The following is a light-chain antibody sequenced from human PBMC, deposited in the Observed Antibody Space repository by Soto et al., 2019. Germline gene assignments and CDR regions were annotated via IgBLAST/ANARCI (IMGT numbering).Light chain of an antibody. CDR1: SSNIGAGYD. V-gene: IGLV1-40*01. CDR2: DNN. J-gene: IGLJ1*01. Sequence: QSVLTQPPSVSGASGQRVTISCTGSSSNIGAGYDVHWYQQLPGTAPKLLIYDNNNRPSGVPDRFSGSKSGTSASLAITGLQAEDEADYYCQSHDISLDDSYVFGTGTKVTVL. CDR3: QSHDISLDDSYV.